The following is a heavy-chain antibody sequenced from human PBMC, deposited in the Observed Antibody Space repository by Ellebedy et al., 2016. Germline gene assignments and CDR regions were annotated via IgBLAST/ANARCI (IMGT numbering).Heavy chain of an antibody. V-gene: IGHV3-48*04. CDR2: IGGSGTTI. CDR1: GFTFSSYG. J-gene: IGHJ4*02. CDR3: ARDWEYGSGNYGLGYFGY. D-gene: IGHD3-10*01. Sequence: GESLKISXAASGFTFSSYGMHWVRQAPGKGLEWVSYIGGSGTTIYYADSVKGRFTISRDNAKNSLYLQMNSLRAEDTAVYYCARDWEYGSGNYGLGYFGYWGQGTLVTVSS.